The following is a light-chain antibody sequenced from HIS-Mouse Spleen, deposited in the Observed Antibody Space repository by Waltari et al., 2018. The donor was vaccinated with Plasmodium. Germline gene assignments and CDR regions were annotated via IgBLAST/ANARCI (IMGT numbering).Light chain of an antibody. J-gene: IGLJ3*02. CDR1: SSDVGSYNL. CDR2: EGS. CDR3: CSYAGSSTFV. Sequence: QSALPPPAPVSGSPGQSITIPRTGTSSDVGSYNLVPWYQQHPGKAPKLMIYEGSKRPSGVSNRFSGSKSGNTASLTISGLQAEDEADYYCCSYAGSSTFVFGGGTKLTVL. V-gene: IGLV2-23*03.